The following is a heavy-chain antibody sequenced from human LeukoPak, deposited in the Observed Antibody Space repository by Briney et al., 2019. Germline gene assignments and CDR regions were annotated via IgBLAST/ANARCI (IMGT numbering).Heavy chain of an antibody. D-gene: IGHD1-14*01. CDR2: IRYDGSNK. V-gene: IGHV3-30*02. CDR1: GFNFNTYA. Sequence: GGSLRLSCVASGFNFNTYAIHWVRQAPGKGLEWVAFIRYDGSNKYYADSVKGRFTISRDNSKNTLYLQMNSLRAEDTAVYYCAKDLTAGGYLDYWGQGTLVTVSS. J-gene: IGHJ4*02. CDR3: AKDLTAGGYLDY.